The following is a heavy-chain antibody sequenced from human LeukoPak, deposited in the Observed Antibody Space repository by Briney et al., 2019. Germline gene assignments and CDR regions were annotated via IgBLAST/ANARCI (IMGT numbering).Heavy chain of an antibody. CDR3: ASQSYARFDP. CDR2: IQPDGSEQ. V-gene: IGHV3-7*01. Sequence: GGSLRLSCAASGFTFSSNWMSWVRQAPGKGLEWVGNIQPDGSEQYPVDSVKGRFTISRDNARNSLFLQMNSLRVEDTAVYYCASQSYARFDPWGQGTLVTVSS. CDR1: GFTFSSNW. J-gene: IGHJ5*02. D-gene: IGHD3-16*01.